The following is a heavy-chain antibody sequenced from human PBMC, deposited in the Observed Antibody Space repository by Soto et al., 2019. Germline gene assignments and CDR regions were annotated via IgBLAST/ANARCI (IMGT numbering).Heavy chain of an antibody. CDR2: IIPLSDAT. CDR1: GLAFRNNI. J-gene: IGHJ4*02. CDR3: AARRWIGQSFSAFEH. D-gene: IGHD3-16*02. V-gene: IGHV1-69*01. Sequence: QVPLLQSATEVKRSGSSVRVSCTASGLAFRNNIFNWVRQAPGQGLEWLGEIIPLSDATTYTPRFQGRVTITADESSATAYLELDSLRPDDTAVYYCAARRWIGQSFSAFEHWGQGTLVAVSS.